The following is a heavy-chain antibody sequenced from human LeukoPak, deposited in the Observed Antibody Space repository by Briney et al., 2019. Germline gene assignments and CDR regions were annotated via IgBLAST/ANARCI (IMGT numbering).Heavy chain of an antibody. V-gene: IGHV1-24*01. D-gene: IGHD3-16*01. CDR1: GYTLTELS. J-gene: IGHJ4*02. CDR2: FDPEDGET. CDR3: ATSDPSTLLAGGQGDY. Sequence: ASVKVSCKVSGYTLTELSMHWVRQAPGKGLEWMGGFDPEDGETIYAQKFQGRVTMTEDTSTDTAYMELSSLRSEDTAVYYCATSDPSTLLAGGQGDYWGQGTLVTVSS.